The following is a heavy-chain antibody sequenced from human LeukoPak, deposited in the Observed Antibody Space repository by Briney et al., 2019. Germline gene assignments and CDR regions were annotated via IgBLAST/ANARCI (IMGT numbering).Heavy chain of an antibody. CDR3: ARDSYSPNPGYRTSWAAGN. CDR2: INPNSGRT. V-gene: IGHV1-2*02. Sequence: ASVKVSCKASGYTFTGYQMHWVRQAPGQGLEWMGWINPNSGRTNYVQKFQGRITMTRDTSISTAYLEMNRLTSDDTAVYYCARDSYSPNPGYRTSWAAGNWGQGTLVTVSS. CDR1: GYTFTGYQ. J-gene: IGHJ4*02. D-gene: IGHD6-13*01.